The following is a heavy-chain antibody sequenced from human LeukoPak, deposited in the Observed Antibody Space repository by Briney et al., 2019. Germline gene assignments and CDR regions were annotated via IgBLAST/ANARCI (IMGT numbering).Heavy chain of an antibody. Sequence: GGSLRLSCAASGFTFSSYVMRWVRQAPGKGLEWVAIISYDGSNEYYADSVKGRFTISRDNSKNTLFLQMNSLRAEDTSMYYCVTDLHGINWYVDWGQGTLVTVSS. J-gene: IGHJ4*02. V-gene: IGHV3-30*04. CDR1: GFTFSSYV. CDR3: VTDLHGINWYVD. D-gene: IGHD1-20*01. CDR2: ISYDGSNE.